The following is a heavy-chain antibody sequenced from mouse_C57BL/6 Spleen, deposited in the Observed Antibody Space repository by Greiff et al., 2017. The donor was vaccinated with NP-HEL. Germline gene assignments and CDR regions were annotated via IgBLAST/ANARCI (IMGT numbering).Heavy chain of an antibody. CDR3: ARPGDYDDLDY. CDR1: GFTCSDYG. Sequence: EVKLMESGGGLVKPGGSLKLSCAASGFTCSDYGMHWVRQAPEKGLEWVAYISSGSSTIYYADTVKGRFTISRDNAKNTLFLQMTSLRSEDTAMYYCARPGDYDDLDYWGQGTTLTVSS. D-gene: IGHD2-4*01. V-gene: IGHV5-17*01. J-gene: IGHJ2*01. CDR2: ISSGSSTI.